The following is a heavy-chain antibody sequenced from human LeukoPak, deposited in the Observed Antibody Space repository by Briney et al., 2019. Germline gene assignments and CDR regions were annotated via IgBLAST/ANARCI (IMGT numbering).Heavy chain of an antibody. D-gene: IGHD2-2*01. CDR2: ISAYNGNT. V-gene: IGHV1-18*01. Sequence: ASVKVSCKASGYTFTSYGISWVRQAPGQGLEWMGWISAYNGNTNYAQKLQGRVTMTTDTSTSTAYMELRSLRSEDTAVYYCAATGDCSSTSCSDYWYFDLWGRGTLVTVSS. J-gene: IGHJ2*01. CDR3: AATGDCSSTSCSDYWYFDL. CDR1: GYTFTSYG.